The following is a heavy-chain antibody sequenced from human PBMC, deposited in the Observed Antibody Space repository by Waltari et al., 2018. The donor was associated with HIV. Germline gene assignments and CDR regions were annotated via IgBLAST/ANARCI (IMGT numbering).Heavy chain of an antibody. CDR2: IWYDGSNK. J-gene: IGHJ4*02. V-gene: IGHV3-33*01. Sequence: GKGLEWVAVIWYDGSNKYYADSVKGRFTISRDNSKNTLYLQMNSLRAEDTAVYYCARGGLWVDQPLLFGYWGQGTLVTVSS. CDR3: ARGGLWVDQPLLFGY. D-gene: IGHD2-21*02.